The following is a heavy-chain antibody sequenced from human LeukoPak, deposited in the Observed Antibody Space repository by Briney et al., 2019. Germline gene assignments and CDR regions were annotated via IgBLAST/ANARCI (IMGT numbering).Heavy chain of an antibody. CDR2: INPKSGGT. J-gene: IGHJ4*02. CDR3: ARYSHDIFTGYYPPFDY. D-gene: IGHD3-9*01. CDR1: GYTFTGYY. Sequence: GGSVRVSCKASGYTFTGYYMHWVRQAPGQGLEWMGWINPKSGGTNYAQTFQGGVTITRETTISTDYMEIRRLREDETAVYYCARYSHDIFTGYYPPFDYWGQGTLVTVSS. V-gene: IGHV1-2*02.